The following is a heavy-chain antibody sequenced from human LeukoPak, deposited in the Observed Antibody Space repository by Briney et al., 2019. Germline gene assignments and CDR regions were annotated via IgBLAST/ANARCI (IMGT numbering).Heavy chain of an antibody. V-gene: IGHV4-59*12. CDR3: ARGAPLLVDV. CDR1: DDSITVYY. D-gene: IGHD3-10*01. J-gene: IGHJ6*04. CDR2: IDHTGST. Sequence: PSETLSLTCTVSDDSITVYYWSWIRQPPGKGLEWIGYIDHTGSTNYNPSLNSRVTISRDTSKNHFSLKLSSVTAADTAVYYCARGAPLLVDVWGKGTTVTVSS.